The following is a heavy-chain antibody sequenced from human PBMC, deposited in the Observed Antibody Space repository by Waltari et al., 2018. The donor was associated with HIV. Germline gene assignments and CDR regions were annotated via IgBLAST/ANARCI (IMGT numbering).Heavy chain of an antibody. CDR1: GYTFTNYD. CDR2: TTPNSGNT. Sequence: QVQLVQSGAEVKKPGASVTVSCKASGYTFTNYDINWVRQTTGRGLEWMGWTTPNSGNTGYAQKFQGRVTMTRNTSISTAYMELSSLRSEDTAVYYCARGYAYDRSGEAFDIWGQGTMVTVSS. J-gene: IGHJ3*02. D-gene: IGHD3-22*01. CDR3: ARGYAYDRSGEAFDI. V-gene: IGHV1-8*01.